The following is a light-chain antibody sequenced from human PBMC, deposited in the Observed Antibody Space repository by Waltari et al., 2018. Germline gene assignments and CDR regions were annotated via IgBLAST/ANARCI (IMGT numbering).Light chain of an antibody. CDR1: SSHTARTT. CDR2: SNN. J-gene: IGLJ2*01. V-gene: IGLV1-44*01. CDR3: AAWDDSLNAVV. Sequence: QSVLTQPPSAYGPPWQRVTIPCSGSSSHTARTTVNWYQQLPGTAPKPLICSNNQRPSGVPDRFSGSKSGTSASLAISGLQSEDEADYYCAAWDDSLNAVVFGGGTKLTVL.